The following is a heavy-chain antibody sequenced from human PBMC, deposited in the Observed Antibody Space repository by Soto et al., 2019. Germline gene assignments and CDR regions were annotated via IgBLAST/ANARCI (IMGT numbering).Heavy chain of an antibody. D-gene: IGHD3-22*01. V-gene: IGHV1-58*01. J-gene: IGHJ6*02. CDR3: AADMYYYDSSGYYSYYYYGMDV. CDR1: GFTFTSSA. CDR2: IVVGSGNT. Sequence: GASVKVSCKASGFTFTSSAVQWVRQARGQRLEWIGWIVVGSGNTNYARKFQERVTITRDMSTSTAYMELSSLRSEDTAVYYCAADMYYYDSSGYYSYYYYGMDVWGQGTTVTVSS.